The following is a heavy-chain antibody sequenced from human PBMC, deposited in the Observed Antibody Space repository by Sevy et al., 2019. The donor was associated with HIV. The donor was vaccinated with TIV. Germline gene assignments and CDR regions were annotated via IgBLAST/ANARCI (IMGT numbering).Heavy chain of an antibody. CDR3: VKGPYSNSSPGWFDP. CDR1: GFTFDDYA. CDR2: ISWSSSIV. D-gene: IGHD6-13*01. J-gene: IGHJ5*02. V-gene: IGHV3-9*01. Sequence: GGSLRLSCAASGFTFDDYAMHWVRQAPGKGLEWVSSISWSSSIVGYADSVKGRFSISRDNAKNSLFLQMNSLRAEDTALYYRVKGPYSNSSPGWFDPWGQGTLVTVSS.